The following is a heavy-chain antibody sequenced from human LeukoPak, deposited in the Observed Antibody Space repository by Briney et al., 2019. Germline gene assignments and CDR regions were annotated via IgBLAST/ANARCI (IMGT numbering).Heavy chain of an antibody. CDR2: IYYSGST. J-gene: IGHJ4*02. CDR3: ARYRYCSSTSCYLYYFDY. Sequence: SETLPLTCTVSGGSISSSSYYWGWIRQPPGKGLEWIGSIYYSGSTYYNPSLKSRVTISVDTSKNQFSLKLSSVTAADTAVYYCARYRYCSSTSCYLYYFDYWGQGTLVTVSS. D-gene: IGHD2-2*01. CDR1: GGSISSSSYY. V-gene: IGHV4-39*01.